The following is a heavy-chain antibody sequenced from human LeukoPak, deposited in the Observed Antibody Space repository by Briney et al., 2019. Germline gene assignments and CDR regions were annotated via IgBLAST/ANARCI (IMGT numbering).Heavy chain of an antibody. CDR1: GFTFSSYG. CDR3: AKDSDGDWYFDL. V-gene: IGHV3-30*18. Sequence: PGGSLRLSCAASGFTFSSYGMHWVRQAPGKGLEWVAVISYDGSNKYYADSVKGRFTISRDNSKNTLYLQMNSLRAEDTAVYYCAKDSDGDWYFDLWGRGTLVTVSS. D-gene: IGHD4-17*01. CDR2: ISYDGSNK. J-gene: IGHJ2*01.